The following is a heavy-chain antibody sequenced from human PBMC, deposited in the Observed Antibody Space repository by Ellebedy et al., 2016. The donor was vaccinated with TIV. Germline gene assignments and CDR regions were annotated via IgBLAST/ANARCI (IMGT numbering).Heavy chain of an antibody. CDR1: GGTFSSYA. J-gene: IGHJ3*02. V-gene: IGHV1-69*04. Sequence: AASVKVSCKASGGTFSSYAISWVRQAPGQGLEWMGRIIPILGIANYAQKFQGRVTITADKSTSTAYMELSSLRSEDTAVYYCARVTDSGYEKRDAFDIWGQGTMVTVSS. D-gene: IGHD5-12*01. CDR2: IIPILGIA. CDR3: ARVTDSGYEKRDAFDI.